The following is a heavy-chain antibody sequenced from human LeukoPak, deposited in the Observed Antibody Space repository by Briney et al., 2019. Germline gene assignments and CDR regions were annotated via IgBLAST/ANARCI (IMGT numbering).Heavy chain of an antibody. D-gene: IGHD3-22*01. CDR3: AREHTYYYDSSGYYFDY. CDR2: INPSGGST. V-gene: IGHV1-46*01. CDR1: GYTFTSYY. Sequence: ASVKVSCKASGYTFTSYYMHWVRQAPGQGLEWIGIINPSGGSTSYAQKFQGRVTMTRDTSTSTVYMELSSLRSEDTAVYYCAREHTYYYDSSGYYFDYWGQGTLVTVSS. J-gene: IGHJ4*02.